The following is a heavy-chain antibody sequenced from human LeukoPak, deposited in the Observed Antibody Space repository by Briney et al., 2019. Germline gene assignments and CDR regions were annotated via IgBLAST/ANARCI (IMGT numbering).Heavy chain of an antibody. V-gene: IGHV3-74*01. CDR1: GFTFSTHW. CDR2: ISGDGSLT. CDR3: ASLLTPYHGSGGGGMDV. D-gene: IGHD3-10*01. J-gene: IGHJ6*02. Sequence: GGSLRLSCAASGFTFSTHWMCWVRQAPGKEFVWVSRISGDGSLTSYADSVRGRFTISRDNAKETLYLQMTSLRVEDTAAYSCASLLTPYHGSGGGGMDVWGQGTTVTVSS.